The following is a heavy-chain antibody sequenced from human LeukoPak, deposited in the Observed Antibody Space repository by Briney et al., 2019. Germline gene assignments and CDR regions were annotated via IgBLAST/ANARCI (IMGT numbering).Heavy chain of an antibody. Sequence: ASVKVSCKASGYTFSDYYIHWVRQAPGQGREWMGRINPNSGGTNYAQKFQGRVTMTRDTSISTAYMELSRLRSDDTALYYCARAGVWDYSDTSGYHNGAFDIWGQGTMVTVSS. V-gene: IGHV1-2*06. CDR1: GYTFSDYY. D-gene: IGHD3-22*01. CDR3: ARAGVWDYSDTSGYHNGAFDI. CDR2: INPNSGGT. J-gene: IGHJ3*02.